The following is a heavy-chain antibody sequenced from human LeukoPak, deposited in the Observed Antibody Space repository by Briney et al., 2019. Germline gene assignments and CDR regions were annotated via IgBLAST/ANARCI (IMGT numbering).Heavy chain of an antibody. V-gene: IGHV4-59*01. CDR3: ARDGSRYQRTFDY. Sequence: SETLSLTCTVSGGSISSYYWSWIRQPPGKGLEWIGYIYYSGSTNYNPSLKSRVTISVDTSKNQFSLKLSSVTAADTAVYYCARDGSRYQRTFDYWGQGTLVTVSS. CDR1: GGSISSYY. D-gene: IGHD2-15*01. J-gene: IGHJ4*02. CDR2: IYYSGST.